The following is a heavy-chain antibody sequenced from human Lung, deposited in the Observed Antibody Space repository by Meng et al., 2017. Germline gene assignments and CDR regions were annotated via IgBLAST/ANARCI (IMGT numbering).Heavy chain of an antibody. Sequence: GQVARGGPGLLNPSVTLSLTCVVSVGSFSDYYWSWIRQPPGKGLEWIGEINHSGSTNYNPSLESRATISVDTSQNNLSLKLSSVTAADSAVYYCARGPTTMAHDFDYWGQGTLVTVSS. CDR1: VGSFSDYY. CDR2: INHSGST. CDR3: ARGPTTMAHDFDY. J-gene: IGHJ4*02. D-gene: IGHD4-11*01. V-gene: IGHV4-34*01.